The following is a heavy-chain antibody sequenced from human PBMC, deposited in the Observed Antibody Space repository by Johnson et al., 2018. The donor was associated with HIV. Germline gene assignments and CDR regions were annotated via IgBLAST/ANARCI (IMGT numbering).Heavy chain of an antibody. D-gene: IGHD3-10*01. CDR2: ISYDGGNK. CDR3: ARDPYGSGPYVAFDI. CDR1: GFTFNNYP. J-gene: IGHJ3*02. V-gene: IGHV3-30*04. Sequence: QVQLVESGGGVVQPGRSLRLSCTTSGFTFNNYPMHWVRQAPGKGLEWVAVISYDGGNKYYADSVKGRFTISRDNSKNTLYLQMNSLRAEDTAVYYCARDPYGSGPYVAFDIWGQGTMVTVSS.